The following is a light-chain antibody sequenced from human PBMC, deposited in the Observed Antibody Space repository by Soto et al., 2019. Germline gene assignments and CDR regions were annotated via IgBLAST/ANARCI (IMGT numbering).Light chain of an antibody. J-gene: IGKJ1*01. CDR1: HSVSSSY. Sequence: EIVLTQSPGTLSLSPGERATLSCRASHSVSSSYLAWYQQKPGQAPRLLIYGASSRATGIPDRFSGSGSGTDFTLTISRLEPEDFAVYYCQQYGSSWTFVQGTKVGIK. V-gene: IGKV3-20*01. CDR2: GAS. CDR3: QQYGSSWT.